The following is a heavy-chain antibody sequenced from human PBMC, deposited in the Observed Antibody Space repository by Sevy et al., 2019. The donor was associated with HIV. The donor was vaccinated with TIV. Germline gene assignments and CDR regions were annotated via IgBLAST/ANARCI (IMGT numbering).Heavy chain of an antibody. CDR1: GFTFSRYW. Sequence: GGSLRLSCAASGFTFSRYWMSWVRQAPGKGLEWVANIKLDGSEKYYVDSVKGRFTISRDNAKTSLYLQMNGLRAEDSAVYYCARDCSSTSCLWGMDVWGQGTTVTVSS. V-gene: IGHV3-7*03. CDR3: ARDCSSTSCLWGMDV. D-gene: IGHD2-2*01. J-gene: IGHJ6*02. CDR2: IKLDGSEK.